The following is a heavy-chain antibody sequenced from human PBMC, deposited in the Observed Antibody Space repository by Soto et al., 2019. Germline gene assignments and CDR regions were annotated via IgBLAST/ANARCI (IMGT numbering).Heavy chain of an antibody. D-gene: IGHD3-16*01. CDR2: ISPYNGNT. J-gene: IGHJ6*02. Sequence: ASVKVSCKASGYTFTNYAITWLRQAPGQGPEWMGWISPYNGNTNYAQKLQGRVTMTTDTSTRTVYLDLRSLKSDDTAVYYCARGGYYDNTWGKLSHYGLDVWGQGTSVTVSS. CDR1: GYTFTNYA. V-gene: IGHV1-18*01. CDR3: ARGGYYDNTWGKLSHYGLDV.